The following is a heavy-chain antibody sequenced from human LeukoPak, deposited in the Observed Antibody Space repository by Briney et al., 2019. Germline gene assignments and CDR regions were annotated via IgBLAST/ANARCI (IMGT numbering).Heavy chain of an antibody. CDR1: GFTFSTYN. Sequence: GGPVRLSCAASGFTFSTYNINWVRQAPGKGLEWVSSISPSSSYIYYADSVKGRFTISRDNAKNSLYLQMNSLRAEDTAVYYCARDRYSTSLDAFDIWGQGTLGSASS. V-gene: IGHV3-21*01. D-gene: IGHD6-13*01. J-gene: IGHJ3*02. CDR2: ISPSSSYI. CDR3: ARDRYSTSLDAFDI.